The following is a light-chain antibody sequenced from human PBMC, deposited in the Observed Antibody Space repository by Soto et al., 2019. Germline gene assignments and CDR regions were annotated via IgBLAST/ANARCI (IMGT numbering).Light chain of an antibody. V-gene: IGLV2-14*01. Sequence: QSALTQPASVSGSPGQSITISCTGTRSDVGGYNYVSWYKQRPGKAPKLVIYDVSHRPSGVSNRCFGSKSGNTASLITSGRQAEDEDDYYCFSYSTSRARIFGGGTQLTVL. CDR3: FSYSTSRARI. CDR2: DVS. CDR1: RSDVGGYNY. J-gene: IGLJ2*01.